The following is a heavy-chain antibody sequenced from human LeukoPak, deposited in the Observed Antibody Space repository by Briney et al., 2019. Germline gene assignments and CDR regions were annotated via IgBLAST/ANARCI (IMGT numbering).Heavy chain of an antibody. CDR1: GGSISSGDYY. Sequence: SQTLSLTCTVSGGSISSGDYYWSWIRQPPGKGLEWIGYIYYSGSTYYNPSLKSRVTISVDTSKNRFSLKLSSVTAADTAVYYCARALGSGSYYLDYWGQGSLVTVCS. D-gene: IGHD3-10*01. V-gene: IGHV4-30-4*01. CDR2: IYYSGST. CDR3: ARALGSGSYYLDY. J-gene: IGHJ4*02.